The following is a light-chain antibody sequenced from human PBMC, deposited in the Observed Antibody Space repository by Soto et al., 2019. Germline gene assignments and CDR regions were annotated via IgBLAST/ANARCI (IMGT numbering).Light chain of an antibody. V-gene: IGKV1-39*01. Sequence: DIQMTQSPSSLSASVGDRVTITCRASQSISSYLNWYQQKPVKAPKLLIYAASSLQSGVPSRFSGSGSGTDFTLTISSLQPEDFATYYCQQSYSTPRTFGHGTKVEIK. CDR2: AAS. CDR3: QQSYSTPRT. J-gene: IGKJ1*01. CDR1: QSISSY.